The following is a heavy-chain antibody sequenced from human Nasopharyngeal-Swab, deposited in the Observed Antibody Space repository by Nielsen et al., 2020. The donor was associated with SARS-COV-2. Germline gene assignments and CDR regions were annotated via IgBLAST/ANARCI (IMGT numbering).Heavy chain of an antibody. CDR1: GFTFEEYG. J-gene: IGHJ4*02. D-gene: IGHD6-13*01. CDR2: ISWKSGNR. V-gene: IGHV3-9*01. CDR3: TRGSSRGMFDY. Sequence: GGSLRLSCAASGFTFEEYGMHWVRQGPGKGLEWVSGISWKSGNRAYAESVKGRFAISRDDAKNSLFLQMNSLRPEDTAVYYCTRGSSRGMFDYWGQGTLVTVSS.